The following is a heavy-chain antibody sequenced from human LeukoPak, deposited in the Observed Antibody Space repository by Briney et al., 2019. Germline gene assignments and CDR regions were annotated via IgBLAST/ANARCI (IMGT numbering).Heavy chain of an antibody. J-gene: IGHJ4*02. V-gene: IGHV4-4*07. CDR3: AREYSSSSGKALDY. CDR1: SRSLGSYY. D-gene: IGHD6-6*01. CDR2: IYTSGSI. Sequence: SETLSLTCTLSSRSLGSYYWNWLRQPAGKGLEWIGHIYTSGSINYNPSLKSRVTMSVDTSKSQFSLKLNSVTAADTAFYYCAREYSSSSGKALDYWGQGTLVTVSS.